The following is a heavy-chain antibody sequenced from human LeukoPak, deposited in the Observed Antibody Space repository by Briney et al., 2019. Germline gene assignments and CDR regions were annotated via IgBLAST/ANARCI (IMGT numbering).Heavy chain of an antibody. V-gene: IGHV3-23*01. J-gene: IGHJ4*02. CDR2: IGASNGNT. CDR1: GFIFSNYG. D-gene: IGHD5-18*01. Sequence: GGLSLSCAASGFIFSNYGMAWVRQAPETGLEFVSAIGASNGNTYYADSVKGRFTISRDNSKNTLYLQMNSLRVEDTAIYYCAKERGYRGPHDYWGQGILVTVSS. CDR3: AKERGYRGPHDY.